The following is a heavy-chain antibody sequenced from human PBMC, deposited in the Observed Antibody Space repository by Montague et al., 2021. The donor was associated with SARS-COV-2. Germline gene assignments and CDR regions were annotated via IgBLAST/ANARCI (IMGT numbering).Heavy chain of an antibody. CDR1: GDSVVNTSAN. CDR2: IYFKKKRKS. V-gene: IGHV6-1*01. J-gene: IGHJ4*02. Sequence: CAISGDSVVNTSANSKCTRQNPTQSLDSLGRIYFKKKRKSDYARSVKSRIAINPDTSKNQFSLQLSSVTPEDTALYYCVRGIEAAGSYDYWGQGTLVTVSS. CDR3: VRGIEAAGSYDY. D-gene: IGHD6-13*01.